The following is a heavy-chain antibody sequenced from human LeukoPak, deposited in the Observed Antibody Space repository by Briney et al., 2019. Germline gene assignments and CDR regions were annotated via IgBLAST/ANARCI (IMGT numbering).Heavy chain of an antibody. CDR1: GGSISSYS. V-gene: IGHV4-59*08. Sequence: SQTLSLTCTVSGGSISSYSWSWIRPPPGEGRGWIGYIYYSGTTNYNSSHKSRDTISVDTSKNQCSLKLSSVTAADTAVYYCARLDSSGYYVDQWGQGTLVTVSS. D-gene: IGHD3-22*01. J-gene: IGHJ5*02. CDR2: IYYSGTT. CDR3: ARLDSSGYYVDQ.